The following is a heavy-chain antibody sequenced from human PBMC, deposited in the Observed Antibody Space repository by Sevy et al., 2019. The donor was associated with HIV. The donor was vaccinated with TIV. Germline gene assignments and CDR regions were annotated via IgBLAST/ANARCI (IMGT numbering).Heavy chain of an antibody. CDR1: GFSLSTTEVG. V-gene: IGHV2-5*01. CDR2: IYWNDDR. Sequence: SGPTLVNPTQTLTLTCTFSGFSLSTTEVGVGWIRQPPGKALEWLVLIYWNDDRRYSPSLKSRLTITKDTSKNQVVLTMTNMDPVDTATYYCAHTSYDTSGYYNHDAFDIWGQGTMVTVSS. D-gene: IGHD3-22*01. CDR3: AHTSYDTSGYYNHDAFDI. J-gene: IGHJ3*02.